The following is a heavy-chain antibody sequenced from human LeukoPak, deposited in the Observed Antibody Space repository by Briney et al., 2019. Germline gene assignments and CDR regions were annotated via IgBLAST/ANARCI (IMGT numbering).Heavy chain of an antibody. D-gene: IGHD2-2*01. CDR2: IYSGGST. J-gene: IGHJ4*02. CDR3: ARGPVVPAASFDY. Sequence: GGSLRLSCAASGFTVSSNYMSWVRQAPGKGLEWVSVIYSGGSTYYADSAKGRFTISRDNSKNTLYLQMNSLRAEDTAVYYCARGPVVPAASFDYWGQGTLVTVSS. CDR1: GFTVSSNY. V-gene: IGHV3-66*01.